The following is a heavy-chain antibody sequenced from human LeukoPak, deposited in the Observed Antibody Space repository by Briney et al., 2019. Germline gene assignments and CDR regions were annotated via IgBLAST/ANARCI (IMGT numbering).Heavy chain of an antibody. J-gene: IGHJ3*02. CDR3: ARYFYDSSGSSSDAFDI. CDR1: GFIFTDYY. CDR2: INPNIGGT. V-gene: IGHV1-2*02. D-gene: IGHD3-22*01. Sequence: ASVKVSCKTSGFIFTDYYIHWVRQAPGQGLEWMGWINPNIGGTHFAQRFQGRVTMTRDTSMTTVYMELSRLRSDDSAVYYCARYFYDSSGSSSDAFDIWGQGTMVTVSS.